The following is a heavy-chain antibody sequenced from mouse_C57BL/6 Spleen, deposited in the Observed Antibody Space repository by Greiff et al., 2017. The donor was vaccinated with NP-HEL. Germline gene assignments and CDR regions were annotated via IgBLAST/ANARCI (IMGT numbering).Heavy chain of an antibody. CDR2: ISSGSSTI. J-gene: IGHJ1*03. CDR3: AREGYYGRSYWYFDV. CDR1: GFTFSDYG. D-gene: IGHD1-1*01. V-gene: IGHV5-17*01. Sequence: EVQGVESGGGLVKPGGSLKLSCAASGFTFSDYGMHWVRQAPEKGLEWVAYISSGSSTIYYADTVKGRFTISRDNAKNTLFLQMTSLRSEDTAMYYCAREGYYGRSYWYFDVWGTGTTVTVSS.